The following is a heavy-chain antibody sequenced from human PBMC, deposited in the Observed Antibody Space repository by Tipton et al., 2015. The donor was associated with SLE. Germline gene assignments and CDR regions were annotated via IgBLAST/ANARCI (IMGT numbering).Heavy chain of an antibody. CDR2: IYYSGST. Sequence: LRLSCTVSGGSISSSSYYWGWIRQPPGKGLEWIGSIYYSGSTYYNPSLKSRVTISVDTSKNQFSLKLSSVTAADTAVYYCASYYDFWSGYQSSFGYWGQGTLVTVSS. D-gene: IGHD3-3*01. CDR1: GGSISSSSYY. V-gene: IGHV4-39*01. CDR3: ASYYDFWSGYQSSFGY. J-gene: IGHJ4*02.